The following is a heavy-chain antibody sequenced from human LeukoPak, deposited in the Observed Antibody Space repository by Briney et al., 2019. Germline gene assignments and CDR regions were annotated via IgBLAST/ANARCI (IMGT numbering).Heavy chain of an antibody. V-gene: IGHV3-20*04. J-gene: IGHJ4*02. CDR2: IDWNGGST. D-gene: IGHD5-12*01. CDR3: ARSLGSGFYYFDS. Sequence: GGSLRLSCAASGFSFEDYGMSWVRQAPGKGLEWVSGIDWNGGSTGYAESVKGRFTISRGNAENSLYLQLNSLTAEDTAVYYCARSLGSGFYYFDSWGQGTLVTVSS. CDR1: GFSFEDYG.